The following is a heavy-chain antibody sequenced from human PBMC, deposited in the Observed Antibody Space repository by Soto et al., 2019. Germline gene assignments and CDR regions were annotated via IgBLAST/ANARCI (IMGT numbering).Heavy chain of an antibody. J-gene: IGHJ5*02. Sequence: SETLSLTCTVSGGSISSYYWSWIRQPPGKGLEWIGYIYYSGSTNYNPSLKSRVTISVDTSKNQFSLKLSSVTAADTAVYYCAREGPKGDTWFDPWGQGTLVTVSS. CDR1: GGSISSYY. CDR2: IYYSGST. CDR3: AREGPKGDTWFDP. V-gene: IGHV4-59*01.